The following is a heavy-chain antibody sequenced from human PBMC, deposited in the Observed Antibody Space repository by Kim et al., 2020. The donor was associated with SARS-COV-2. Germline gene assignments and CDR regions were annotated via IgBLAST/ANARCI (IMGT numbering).Heavy chain of an antibody. CDR1: GFNFDDFS. Sequence: GGSLRLSCVASGFNFDDFSLHWVRQAPGKGLEWVSLISWDGGSTYYADSVKGRFTISRDNSKNSLYLHMNSLRSEDTALYYCTRSGWLYDYGMDVWGQGTTVTVSS. CDR3: TRSGWLYDYGMDV. CDR2: ISWDGGST. V-gene: IGHV3-43*01. J-gene: IGHJ6*02. D-gene: IGHD6-19*01.